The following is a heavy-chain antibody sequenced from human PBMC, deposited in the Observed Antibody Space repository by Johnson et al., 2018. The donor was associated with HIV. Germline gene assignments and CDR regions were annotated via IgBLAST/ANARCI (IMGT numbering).Heavy chain of an antibody. CDR1: GFTFDTYA. CDR3: AKDVAPITAHVIFDF. D-gene: IGHD1-14*01. Sequence: EVQLVESGGGVVQPGRSLRLSCTASGFTFDTYAMHWVRQVPGKGLEWVSRISWTGVSVAYADSVKGRFTISRDNAKNSLFLQMSSLRDEDTAFYYCAKDVAPITAHVIFDFWGQGTMVTVSS. V-gene: IGHV3-9*01. CDR2: ISWTGVSV. J-gene: IGHJ3*01.